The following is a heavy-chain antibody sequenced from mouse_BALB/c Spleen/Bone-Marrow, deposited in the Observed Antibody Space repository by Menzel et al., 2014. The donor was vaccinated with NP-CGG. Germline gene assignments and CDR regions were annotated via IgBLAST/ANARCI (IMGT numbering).Heavy chain of an antibody. J-gene: IGHJ3*01. Sequence: VQLQQSGAELMKPGASVKISCKATGYTFSRYWIEWVKQRPGHGLEWVGEILPGSGSTNYNEKFKGKVTFTADTSSNTAYMQLSSLTSEDSAVYYCARNYGNYVWFANWGQGTLVTVSA. CDR2: ILPGSGST. V-gene: IGHV1-9*01. CDR3: ARNYGNYVWFAN. CDR1: GYTFSRYW. D-gene: IGHD2-1*01.